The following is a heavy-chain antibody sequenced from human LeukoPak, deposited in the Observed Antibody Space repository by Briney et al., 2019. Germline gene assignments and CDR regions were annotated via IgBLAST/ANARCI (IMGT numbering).Heavy chain of an antibody. CDR1: GYTLTELS. Sequence: GASVKVSCKVSGYTLTELSMHWVRQAPGKGLEWMGGFDPEDGETIYARKFKGRVTMDEHTSTDTAYRELSSLRSKDTAVYYCATMTARINMIVVVPFFDYWGQGTLVTVSS. V-gene: IGHV1-24*01. CDR2: FDPEDGET. CDR3: ATMTARINMIVVVPFFDY. D-gene: IGHD3-22*01. J-gene: IGHJ4*02.